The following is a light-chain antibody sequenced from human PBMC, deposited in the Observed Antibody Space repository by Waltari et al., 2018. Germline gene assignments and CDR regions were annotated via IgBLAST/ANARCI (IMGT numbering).Light chain of an antibody. CDR1: SSDVGGYKY. CDR3: SSYTTSSTWV. CDR2: GFN. V-gene: IGLV2-14*03. Sequence: QSALTQPASVSGSPGQSITISCTGTSSDVGGYKYVSWYQQHPGKAPKLMIFGFNNRPSGVSSRFSGSTSGNTASLTISGLQAEDETDYYCSSYTTSSTWVFGGGTKLTV. J-gene: IGLJ3*02.